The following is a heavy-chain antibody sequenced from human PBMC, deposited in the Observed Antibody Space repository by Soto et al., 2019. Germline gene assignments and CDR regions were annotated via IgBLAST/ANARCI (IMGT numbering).Heavy chain of an antibody. CDR3: ARAATISDAFDI. CDR2: VYYSGST. V-gene: IGHV4-39*01. D-gene: IGHD5-12*01. CDR1: GGSISSSSYY. Sequence: PSETLSLTCTVSGGSISSSSYYWGWIRQPPGKGLEWIGSVYYSGSTYYNPSLKSRVTISVDTSENQFSLKLSSVTAADTAVYYCARAATISDAFDIWGQRTMVTVSS. J-gene: IGHJ3*02.